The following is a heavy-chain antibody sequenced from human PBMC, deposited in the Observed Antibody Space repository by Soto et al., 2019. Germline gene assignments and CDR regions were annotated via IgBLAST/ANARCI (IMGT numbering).Heavy chain of an antibody. Sequence: EVQLVESGGGLVQPGGSLRLSCAASGFTFSAHYMDWVRQAPGKGLEWVGRTRNKANSYTPEYAASVKGRFTISRDDSKNSLYLQMNSLKTEDTAVYYCARGPPSRVTTGYYYGMDVWGQGTTVTVSS. V-gene: IGHV3-72*01. D-gene: IGHD4-17*01. CDR2: TRNKANSYTP. J-gene: IGHJ6*02. CDR1: GFTFSAHY. CDR3: ARGPPSRVTTGYYYGMDV.